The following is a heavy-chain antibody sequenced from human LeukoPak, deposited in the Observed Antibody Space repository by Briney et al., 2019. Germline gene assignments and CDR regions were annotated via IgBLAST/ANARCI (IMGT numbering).Heavy chain of an antibody. CDR1: GFGFSSYW. CDR3: AREGSSWYYDY. V-gene: IGHV3-7*01. J-gene: IGHJ4*02. Sequence: GGSLGLSCAASGFGFSSYWMSWVRQAPGKGLEWVANIKQDGGEKRSVDSVKGRFTISRDNAKSSLSLQMNSLRAEDTAVYYCAREGSSWYYDYWGQGTLVTVSS. CDR2: IKQDGGEK. D-gene: IGHD6-13*01.